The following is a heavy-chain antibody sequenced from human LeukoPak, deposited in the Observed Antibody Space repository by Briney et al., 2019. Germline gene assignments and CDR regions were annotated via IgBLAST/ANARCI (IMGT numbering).Heavy chain of an antibody. D-gene: IGHD6-13*01. CDR1: GGSISSYY. V-gene: IGHV4-59*08. CDR3: AAYSSSWQQSY. CDR2: IYYSGST. J-gene: IGHJ4*02. Sequence: PSETLSLTCTVSGGSISSYYWSWIRQPPGKGLEWIGYIYYSGSTNYNPSLKSRVTISVDTSKNQLSLKLSSVTAADTAVYYCAAYSSSWQQSYWGQGTLVTVSS.